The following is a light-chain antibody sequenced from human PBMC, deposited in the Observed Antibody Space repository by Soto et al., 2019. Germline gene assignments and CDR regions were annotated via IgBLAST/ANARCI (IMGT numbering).Light chain of an antibody. CDR2: DVS. CDR1: SSDVGGYNY. CDR3: SSYTSSSLVV. J-gene: IGLJ2*01. Sequence: QSALTQPASVSGSPGQSITISCTGTSSDVGGYNYVSWYQQHPGKAPKLMIFDVSNRPSGVSTRFSGSKSGNTASLTISGLQAEDEADYSCSSYTSSSLVVFGGGTKLTVL. V-gene: IGLV2-14*01.